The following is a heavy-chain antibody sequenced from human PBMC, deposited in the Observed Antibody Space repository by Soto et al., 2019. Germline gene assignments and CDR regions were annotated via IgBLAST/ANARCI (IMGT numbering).Heavy chain of an antibody. D-gene: IGHD5-12*01. Sequence: ASVKVSCKASGYTFTSYGISWVRQAPGQGLEWMGWISAYNGNTNYAQKLQGRVTMTTDTSTSTAYMELRSLRSDDTAVYYCARDLRALIVAANDAFDIWGQGTMVTVTS. J-gene: IGHJ3*02. CDR1: GYTFTSYG. CDR2: ISAYNGNT. CDR3: ARDLRALIVAANDAFDI. V-gene: IGHV1-18*01.